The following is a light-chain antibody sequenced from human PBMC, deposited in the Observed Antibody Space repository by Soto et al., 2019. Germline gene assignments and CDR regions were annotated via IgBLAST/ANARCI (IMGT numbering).Light chain of an antibody. CDR1: QSLLHTDGETY. J-gene: IGKJ2*01. CDR2: ESV. Sequence: DVVMTQTPLSLSVAPGQPASISCRSTQSLLHTDGETYLYWYLQRPGQPPQRLISESVNRFSGVSDRFSGSGSGTYFTLKISRVEAEVVGVYYCMQSIELPYTFGQGTKLEI. V-gene: IGKV2D-29*01. CDR3: MQSIELPYT.